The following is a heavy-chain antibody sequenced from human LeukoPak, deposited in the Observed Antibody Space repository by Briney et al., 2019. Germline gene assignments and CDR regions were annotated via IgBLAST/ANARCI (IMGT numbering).Heavy chain of an antibody. CDR3: ASRNGGNLVWAFDV. CDR1: GGSYSTYY. J-gene: IGHJ3*01. V-gene: IGHV4-34*01. Sequence: SETLSLTCAVYGGSYSTYYWNWIRQSSGKGLEWIGEISQTGSPHYNPSLKSRVTISVDTSKNQFSLKLSSVTAADTAVYYCASRNGGNLVWAFDVWGQGTLVTVSS. CDR2: ISQTGSP. D-gene: IGHD4-23*01.